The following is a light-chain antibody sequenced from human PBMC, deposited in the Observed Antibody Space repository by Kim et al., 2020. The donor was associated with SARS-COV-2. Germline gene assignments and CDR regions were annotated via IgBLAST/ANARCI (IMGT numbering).Light chain of an antibody. Sequence: ASVGDRVTISCRASQGIGSYLAWYQQKPGKAPKVLIYAASTLQSGVPSRFSGSGSGTEFTLTITSLHPEDFATYYCQQLNTYPRTFGQGTKVDIK. CDR3: QQLNTYPRT. CDR2: AAS. CDR1: QGIGSY. V-gene: IGKV1-9*01. J-gene: IGKJ2*01.